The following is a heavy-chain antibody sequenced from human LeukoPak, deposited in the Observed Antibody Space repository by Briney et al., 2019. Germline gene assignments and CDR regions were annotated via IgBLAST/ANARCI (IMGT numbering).Heavy chain of an antibody. CDR1: GGSFSGYY. CDR3: ASVYSGSYYFNY. D-gene: IGHD1-26*01. Sequence: ASETLSLTCAVYGGSFSGYYWSWVRQPPGKALEWIGYIYHSGRAYYNPSLKSRVTVSVDRSKNEFSLKLSSVTAADTAVYYCASVYSGSYYFNYWGQGTLVTVSS. V-gene: IGHV4-30-2*01. CDR2: IYHSGRA. J-gene: IGHJ4*02.